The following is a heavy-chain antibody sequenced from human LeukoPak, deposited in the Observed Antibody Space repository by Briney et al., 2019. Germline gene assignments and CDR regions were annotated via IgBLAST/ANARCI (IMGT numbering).Heavy chain of an antibody. D-gene: IGHD1-26*01. CDR1: GGSFSGYS. CDR2: VNHSASGST. J-gene: IGHJ1*01. V-gene: IGHV4-34*01. Sequence: SETLSLTCAVYGGSFSGYSWHWIRQPPGKGLEWIGEVNHSASGSTNSNPSLKSRVTISVDTSKNQFSLKLNSVTAADTAVFYCARGSGSYLAEYFQHWGQGTLVTVSS. CDR3: ARGSGSYLAEYFQH.